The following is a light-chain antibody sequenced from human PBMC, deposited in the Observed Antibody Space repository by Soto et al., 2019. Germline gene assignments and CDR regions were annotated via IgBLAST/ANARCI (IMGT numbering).Light chain of an antibody. CDR2: GAS. J-gene: IGKJ4*01. CDR1: QDITSY. Sequence: LSASVVDSVTITCRASQDITSYLAWYQQKPGKAPNFLIYGASTLQSGVPSRFSGSGSGTDFTLTITSLQAEDFASYYCQQISAYPLTFGGGTKVDIK. V-gene: IGKV1-9*01. CDR3: QQISAYPLT.